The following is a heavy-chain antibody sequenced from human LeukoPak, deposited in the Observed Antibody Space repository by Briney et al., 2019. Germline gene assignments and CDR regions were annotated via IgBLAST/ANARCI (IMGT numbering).Heavy chain of an antibody. CDR3: ARERYSRKDNDALDL. J-gene: IGHJ3*01. Sequence: PGGSLRLSCAASGFTFSDHYMHWVRQAPGKGREWVSYITSTTSHVYYTASVKGRFTISRDNSKNSVYLQMNSLRAEDTAVYYCARERYSRKDNDALDLWGQGTMVTVSA. D-gene: IGHD1-26*01. V-gene: IGHV3-69-1*01. CDR2: ITSTTSHV. CDR1: GFTFSDHY.